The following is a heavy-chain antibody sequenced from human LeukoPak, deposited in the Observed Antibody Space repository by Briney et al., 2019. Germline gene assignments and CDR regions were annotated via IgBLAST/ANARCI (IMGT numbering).Heavy chain of an antibody. CDR3: ARAIAAAGTIGWFDP. CDR1: GGSISSHY. CDR2: IYYSGST. Sequence: SETLSLTCTVSGGSISSHYWSWIRQPPGKGLEWVGYIYYSGSTNYNPSLKSRVTISVDTSKNQFSLKLSSVTAADTAVYHCARAIAAAGTIGWFDPWGQGTLVTVSS. V-gene: IGHV4-59*11. J-gene: IGHJ5*02. D-gene: IGHD6-13*01.